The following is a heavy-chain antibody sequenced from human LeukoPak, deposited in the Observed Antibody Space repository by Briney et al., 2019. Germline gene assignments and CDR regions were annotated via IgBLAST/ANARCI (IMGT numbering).Heavy chain of an antibody. D-gene: IGHD5-18*01. CDR3: AKNTGQTSEYSYGFNC. CDR2: ISGNGEST. V-gene: IGHV3-23*01. CDR1: GFTFNIYA. J-gene: IGHJ4*02. Sequence: GGSLRLSCAASGFTFNIYAMSWVRQAPGKGLELVSDISGNGESTYYADSVKGRFTISRDNSKNTVYLQMDGLRAEDTAVYYCAKNTGQTSEYSYGFNCWGQGTLVTVSS.